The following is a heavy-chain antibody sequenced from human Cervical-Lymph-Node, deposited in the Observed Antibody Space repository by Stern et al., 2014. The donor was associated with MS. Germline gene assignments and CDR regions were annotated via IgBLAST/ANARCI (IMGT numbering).Heavy chain of an antibody. CDR3: AHTRVTSDEGYGLDV. J-gene: IGHJ6*02. Sequence: QVTLKESGPTLVKPTQPSTLTCTFSGFSLNTSGEGVGWIRQPPGKALEWLAVIYWDADACYSPSLKSRLTITKDTSKNHVVLTMANMDPVDTATYYCAHTRVTSDEGYGLDVWGQGTTVTVSS. CDR2: IYWDADA. D-gene: IGHD2-21*02. V-gene: IGHV2-5*02. CDR1: GFSLNTSGEG.